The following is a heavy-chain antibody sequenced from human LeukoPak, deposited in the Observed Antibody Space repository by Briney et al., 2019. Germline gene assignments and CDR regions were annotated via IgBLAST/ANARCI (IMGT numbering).Heavy chain of an antibody. V-gene: IGHV1-2*07. CDR1: GYTFTGSY. CDR3: ARAYSGGGGNVVVPFKNYYYMDV. J-gene: IGHJ6*03. CDR2: INPNSGGT. Sequence: GASVKVSCKASGYTFTGSYMHWVRQAPGHGREWMGWINPNSGGTNSAHKFQGRGTMTRDTSISTAYMELSRLRSDDTAVYYCARAYSGGGGNVVVPFKNYYYMDVWGKVTTVTVSS. D-gene: IGHD2-2*01.